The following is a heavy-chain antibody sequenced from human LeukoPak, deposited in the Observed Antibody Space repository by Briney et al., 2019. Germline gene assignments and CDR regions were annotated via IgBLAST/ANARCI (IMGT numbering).Heavy chain of an antibody. D-gene: IGHD1-20*01. CDR1: GFTFPTYR. Sequence: GGSLRLSCATSGFTFPTYRMHWVRQPPGKGLLWVSRIDSDGSRTTYADSVNGRFTISRDNAKNTLYLQMNSLRVEDTAVYYCARGITVSRESLDYWGQGTLVTVSS. CDR3: ARGITVSRESLDY. V-gene: IGHV3-74*01. J-gene: IGHJ4*02. CDR2: IDSDGSRT.